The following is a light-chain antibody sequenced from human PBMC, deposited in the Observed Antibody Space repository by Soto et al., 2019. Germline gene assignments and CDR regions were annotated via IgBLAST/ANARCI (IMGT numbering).Light chain of an antibody. CDR2: DVT. CDR1: SSDVGGYNY. V-gene: IGLV2-14*03. J-gene: IGLJ3*02. CDR3: SSYTNRTTVV. Sequence: QSALTQPASVSGSPGQSITIFCTGTSSDVGGYNYVSWYQQRPGKPPKLMIYDVTNRPSGVSNRFSGSKSGSTASLTISGLQADDEGDYYSSSYTNRTTVVFGGGTKLTVL.